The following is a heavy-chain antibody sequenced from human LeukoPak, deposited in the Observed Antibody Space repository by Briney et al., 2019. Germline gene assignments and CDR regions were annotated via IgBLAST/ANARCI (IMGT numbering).Heavy chain of an antibody. CDR3: ARRGMGRLRLGELSLYYTDAFDI. CDR1: GFTFSDYY. V-gene: IGHV3-11*01. J-gene: IGHJ3*02. D-gene: IGHD3-16*02. Sequence: GGSLRLSCAASGFTFSDYYMSWIRQAPGKGLEWVSYISSSGSTIYYADSVKGRFTISRDNAKNSLYLQMNSLRAEDTAVYYCARRGMGRLRLGELSLYYTDAFDIWGQGTMVTVSS. CDR2: ISSSGSTI.